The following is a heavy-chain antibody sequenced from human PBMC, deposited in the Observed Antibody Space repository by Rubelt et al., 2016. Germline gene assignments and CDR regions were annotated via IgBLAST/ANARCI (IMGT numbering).Heavy chain of an antibody. CDR2: IYYSGST. D-gene: IGHD6-19*01. J-gene: IGHJ5*02. CDR1: GGSISSSSYY. Sequence: QLQLQESGPGLVKPSETLSLTCTVSGGSISSSSYYWGWIRQPPGKGLEWIGSIYYSGSTYYNPSLKSRVTIAVDTAKNQCSPKLSSVTAADTAVYYCARDQWLVPNFNWFDPWGQGTLVTVSS. CDR3: ARDQWLVPNFNWFDP. V-gene: IGHV4-39*07.